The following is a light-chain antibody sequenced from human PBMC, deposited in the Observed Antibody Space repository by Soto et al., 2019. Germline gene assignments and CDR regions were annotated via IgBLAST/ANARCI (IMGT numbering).Light chain of an antibody. CDR1: QSLLHSDGYNY. CDR2: LAS. V-gene: IGKV2-28*01. Sequence: EIVMTQAPLSLPVTPGEPASISCRSSQSLLHSDGYNYLAWYVQKPGHSPQLLINLASNRASGVPDRFRGSGSGTDFTLRISRVEAEDVGVYYCMQVLQTPTFGGGTKVEIK. J-gene: IGKJ4*01. CDR3: MQVLQTPT.